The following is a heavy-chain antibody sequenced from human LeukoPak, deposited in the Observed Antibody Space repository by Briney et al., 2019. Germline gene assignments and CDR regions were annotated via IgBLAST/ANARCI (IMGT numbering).Heavy chain of an antibody. CDR3: ARKYCSSTSCYGGNAFDI. J-gene: IGHJ3*02. CDR1: GYTFTSYG. Sequence: ASVKVSCKASGYTFTSYGISWVRQAPGQGLEWMGWISAYNGNTNYAQKLQGRVTMTTDTSTSTAYMELRSLRSDDTAVYYCARKYCSSTSCYGGNAFDIWGQETMVTVSP. V-gene: IGHV1-18*04. CDR2: ISAYNGNT. D-gene: IGHD2-2*01.